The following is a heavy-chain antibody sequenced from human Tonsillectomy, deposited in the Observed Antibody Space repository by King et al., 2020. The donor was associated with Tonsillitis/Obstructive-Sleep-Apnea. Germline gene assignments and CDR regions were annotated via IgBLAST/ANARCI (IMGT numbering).Heavy chain of an antibody. CDR3: ARVIQSSCWYWFFDL. V-gene: IGHV3-11*01. D-gene: IGHD6-19*01. CDR2: ISSSGSSI. Sequence: VQLVESGGGLVKPGGSLRLSCAASGFTFSDYYMSWIRQAPGKGLEWVSYISSSGSSIYYADSVKGRFTISRDNATNSLYLQMNSLRAEDTAVYYCARVIQSSCWYWFFDLGGQGTLVTVSS. J-gene: IGHJ4*02. CDR1: GFTFSDYY.